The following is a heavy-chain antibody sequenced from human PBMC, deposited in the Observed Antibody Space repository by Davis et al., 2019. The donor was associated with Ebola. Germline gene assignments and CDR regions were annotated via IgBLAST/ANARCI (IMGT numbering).Heavy chain of an antibody. V-gene: IGHV4-38-2*02. CDR1: GYSISSGYY. CDR3: ARTAMPTGYFDL. D-gene: IGHD5-18*01. J-gene: IGHJ2*01. Sequence: PSETLSLTCTVSGYSISSGYYWGWIRQPPGKGLEWIGSIYHSGSTYYNPSLKSRVTISVDTSKNQFSLKLSSVTAADTAVYYCARTAMPTGYFDLWGRGTLVTVSS. CDR2: IYHSGST.